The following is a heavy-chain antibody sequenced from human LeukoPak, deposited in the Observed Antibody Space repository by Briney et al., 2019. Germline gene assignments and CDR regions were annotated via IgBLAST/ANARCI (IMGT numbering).Heavy chain of an antibody. CDR2: INHSGSA. CDR3: VRRWYYYYFMDL. D-gene: IGHD4-23*01. V-gene: IGHV4-34*01. J-gene: IGHJ6*03. Sequence: SETLSLTCAVNSVSFSGYYWTWIRQPPGKGLEWIGEINHSGSANYNPSLKGRVTVSVDTSKHQISLNLSSVTAADTAVYYCVRRWYYYYFMDLWGTGNTVTVSS. CDR1: SVSFSGYY.